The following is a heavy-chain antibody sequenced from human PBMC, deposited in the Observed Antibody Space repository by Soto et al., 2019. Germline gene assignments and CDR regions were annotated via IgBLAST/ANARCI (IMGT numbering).Heavy chain of an antibody. Sequence: PGGSLRLSCAASGFTFSDYYVTWIRQAPGKGLEWLSYISSTSRHTDYAESVKGRFTISRDNAKNSLYLQMDRLRAEDTALYYCVREDGKVGTNSAFDYWGLGALVTVSS. CDR1: GFTFSDYY. J-gene: IGHJ4*02. D-gene: IGHD1-26*01. V-gene: IGHV3-11*06. CDR2: ISSTSRHT. CDR3: VREDGKVGTNSAFDY.